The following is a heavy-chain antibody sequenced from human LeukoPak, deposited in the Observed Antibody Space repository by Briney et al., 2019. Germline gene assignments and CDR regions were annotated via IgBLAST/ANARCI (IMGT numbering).Heavy chain of an antibody. CDR3: ARDSGDFWSGYTSYFDY. CDR2: IYTSGST. D-gene: IGHD3-3*01. Sequence: SETLSLTCTVSGGSISSYYWSWIRQPAGKGLEWIGRIYTSGSTNYNPSLKSRVTMSVDTSKNQFSLKLSSVTAADTAVYYCARDSGDFWSGYTSYFDYWGQGTLVTVSS. CDR1: GGSISSYY. V-gene: IGHV4-4*07. J-gene: IGHJ4*02.